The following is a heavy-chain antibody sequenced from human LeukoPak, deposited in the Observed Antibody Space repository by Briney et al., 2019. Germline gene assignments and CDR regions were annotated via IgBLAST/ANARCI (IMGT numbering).Heavy chain of an antibody. J-gene: IGHJ5*02. D-gene: IGHD3-9*01. V-gene: IGHV7-4-1*02. Sequence: ASVKVSCKASGYTFTSYGISWVRQAPGQGLEWMGWINTNTGNPTYAQGFTGRFVFSLDTSVSTAYLQISSLKAEDTAVYYCARMRFDWLFSRGGWFDPWGQGTLVTVSS. CDR2: INTNTGNP. CDR1: GYTFTSYG. CDR3: ARMRFDWLFSRGGWFDP.